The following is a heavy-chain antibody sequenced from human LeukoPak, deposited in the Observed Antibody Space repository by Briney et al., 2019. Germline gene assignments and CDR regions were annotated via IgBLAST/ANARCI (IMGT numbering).Heavy chain of an antibody. CDR2: INHSGST. J-gene: IGHJ5*02. D-gene: IGHD2/OR15-2a*01. V-gene: IGHV4-34*01. Sequence: SETLSLTCAVYGGSFSGYYWSWIRQPPGKGLEWIGEINHSGSTNYNPSLKSRVTISVDTSKNQFSLKLSSVTAADTAVYYCARLRINTLGWFDPWGQGTLVTVSS. CDR1: GGSFSGYY. CDR3: ARLRINTLGWFDP.